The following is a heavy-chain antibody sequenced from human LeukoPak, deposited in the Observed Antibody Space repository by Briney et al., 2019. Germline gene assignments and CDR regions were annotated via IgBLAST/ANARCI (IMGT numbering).Heavy chain of an antibody. CDR2: IIPIFGTA. V-gene: IGHV1-69*13. D-gene: IGHD5/OR15-5a*01. J-gene: IGHJ5*02. CDR1: GGTFISYA. CDR3: AKRPGSVGFDP. Sequence: SVKVSCKASGGTFISYAISWVRQAPGQGLEWMGGIIPIFGTANYAQKFQGRVTITADESTSTAYMELSSLRSEDTAVYYCAKRPGSVGFDPWGQGTLVTVSS.